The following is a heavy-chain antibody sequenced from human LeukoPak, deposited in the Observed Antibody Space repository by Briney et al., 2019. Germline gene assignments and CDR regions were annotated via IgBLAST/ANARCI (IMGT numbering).Heavy chain of an antibody. D-gene: IGHD5-18*01. CDR1: GGTFSSYA. J-gene: IGHJ4*02. CDR3: AREGGGYSYGLYPF. CDR2: IIPIFGTA. V-gene: IGHV1-69*05. Sequence: SVKVSCKASGGTFSSYAISWVRQAPGQGLEWMGRIIPIFGTANYAQKFQGRVTITTDESTSTAYKELSSLRSEDTAVYYCAREGGGYSYGLYPFWGQGTLVTVSS.